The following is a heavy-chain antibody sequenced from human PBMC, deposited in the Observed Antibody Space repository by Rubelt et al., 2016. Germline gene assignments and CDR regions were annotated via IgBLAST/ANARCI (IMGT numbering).Heavy chain of an antibody. CDR2: ISDRSSTI. CDR3: ARDPRMVRGVYGMDV. D-gene: IGHD3-10*01. J-gene: IGHJ6*02. V-gene: IGHV3-48*03. CDR1: GFDFGEHE. Sequence: EVQLVESGGGLVQPGGSLRLSCSASGFDFGEHEMDWVHQAPGKGLEWVSYISDRSSTIYYADSVKGRFTISRDNAKNSLYLQMNSLRAEDTAVYYCARDPRMVRGVYGMDVWGQGTTVTVSS.